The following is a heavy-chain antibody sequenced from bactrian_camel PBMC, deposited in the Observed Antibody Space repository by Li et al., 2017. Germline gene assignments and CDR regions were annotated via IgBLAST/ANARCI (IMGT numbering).Heavy chain of an antibody. Sequence: DVQLVESGGGSVQAGGSLRLSCTAPGYTFSSGYCMGWFRQAPGGFREGVTAIDVDGSTSYADSVKGRFTISRDNAKNTLYLQMSSVKPEDTAEYYCAAAEWGRLGSGWCKRGRIYGYWGQGTQVTVS. CDR3: AAAEWGRLGSGWCKRGRIYGY. J-gene: IGHJ6*01. CDR2: IDVDGST. V-gene: IGHV3S42*01. D-gene: IGHD6*01. CDR1: GYTFSSGYC.